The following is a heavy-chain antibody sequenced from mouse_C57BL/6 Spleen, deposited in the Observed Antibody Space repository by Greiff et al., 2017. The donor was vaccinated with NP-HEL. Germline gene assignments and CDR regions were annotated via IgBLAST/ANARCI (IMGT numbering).Heavy chain of an antibody. Sequence: QVHVKQPGAELVKPGASVKLSCKASGYTFTSYWMHWVKQRPGQGLEWIGMIHPNSGSTNYNEKFKSKATLTVDKSSSTAYMQLSSLTSEDSAVYYCARGDYYENYFDYWGQGTTLTVSS. CDR1: GYTFTSYW. V-gene: IGHV1-64*01. D-gene: IGHD1-1*01. CDR3: ARGDYYENYFDY. CDR2: IHPNSGST. J-gene: IGHJ2*01.